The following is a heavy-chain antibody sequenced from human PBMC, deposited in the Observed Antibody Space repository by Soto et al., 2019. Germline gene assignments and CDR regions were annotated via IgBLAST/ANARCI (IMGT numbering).Heavy chain of an antibody. CDR3: ATRYCISTSCPPLSDILTGYFPVGY. CDR2: ISAYNGNT. V-gene: IGHV1-18*01. J-gene: IGHJ4*02. Sequence: GASVKVSCKASGYSFTSYGISWVRQAPGQGLEWMGWISAYNGNTNYAQKLQGRVTMTTDTSTSTAYMELRSLRSDDTAVYYCATRYCISTSCPPLSDILTGYFPVGYWGQGTLVTVSS. D-gene: IGHD2-2*01. CDR1: GYSFTSYG.